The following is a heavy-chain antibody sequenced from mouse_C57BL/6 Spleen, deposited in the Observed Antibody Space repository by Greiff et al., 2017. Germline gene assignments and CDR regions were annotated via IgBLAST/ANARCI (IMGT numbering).Heavy chain of an antibody. D-gene: IGHD1-1*01. J-gene: IGHJ4*01. CDR3: TRDYGSSYSLYAMDY. CDR1: GYTFTDYE. Sequence: VQLQESGAELVRPGASVTLSCKASGYTFTDYEMHWVKQTPVHGLEWIGAIDPETGGTAYNQKFKGKAILTSDKSSRTAYMELRSLTSADSAVYYCTRDYGSSYSLYAMDYWGQGTSVTVSS. CDR2: IDPETGGT. V-gene: IGHV1-15*01.